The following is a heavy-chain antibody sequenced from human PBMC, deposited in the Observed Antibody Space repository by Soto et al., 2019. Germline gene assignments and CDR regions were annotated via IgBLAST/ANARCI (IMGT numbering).Heavy chain of an antibody. CDR2: INYDGISN. CDR1: GFTFTRFW. V-gene: IGHV3-74*01. CDR3: ARDGPEDWVDASGVAY. D-gene: IGHD2-15*01. Sequence: EVQLVESGGGLVQPGGSLRLSCAASGFTFTRFWLHWVRHVPGKRLVWVARINYDGISNAYADSVKGRFTISRDNAKNTVYLQMNSLRAEDTAVYYCARDGPEDWVDASGVAYWGQGTAVTVSS. J-gene: IGHJ4*02.